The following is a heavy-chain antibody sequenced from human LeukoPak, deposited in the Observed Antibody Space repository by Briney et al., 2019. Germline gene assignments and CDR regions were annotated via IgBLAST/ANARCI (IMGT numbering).Heavy chain of an antibody. J-gene: IGHJ4*02. CDR2: IYTSGST. CDR3: ARDNMVRGEEGFDY. V-gene: IGHV4-4*07. D-gene: IGHD3-10*01. CDR1: GGSISSYY. Sequence: KSSETLSLTCTVSGGSISSYYWSWIRQPAGKGLEWIGRIYTSGSTNYNPSLKSRVTMSVDTSKNQFSLKLSSVTAADTAVYYCARDNMVRGEEGFDYWGQGTLVTVSS.